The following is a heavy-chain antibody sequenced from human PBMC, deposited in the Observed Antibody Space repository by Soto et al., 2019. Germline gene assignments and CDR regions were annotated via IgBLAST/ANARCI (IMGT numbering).Heavy chain of an antibody. CDR3: GRDHSVGAPVEP. Sequence: QVQLVESGGGLVKPGGSLRLSCVASGFAFSDYYMTCIRQAPGKGLEWISYISPTGTQAVYADSLRGRFTISRDNAKNSLYLQINNLRAEDTAVYYCGRDHSVGAPVEPGGQGNLVTVSS. J-gene: IGHJ5*02. CDR2: ISPTGTQA. D-gene: IGHD1-26*01. V-gene: IGHV3-11*06. CDR1: GFAFSDYY.